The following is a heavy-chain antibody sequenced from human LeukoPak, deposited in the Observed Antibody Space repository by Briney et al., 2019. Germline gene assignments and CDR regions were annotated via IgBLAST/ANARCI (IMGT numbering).Heavy chain of an antibody. CDR3: AKAAGENIVVVVAAIHLPLLFHF. J-gene: IGHJ4*02. V-gene: IGHV3-9*01. CDR2: INWNSGSI. CDR1: GFTFDDYG. D-gene: IGHD2-15*01. Sequence: GRSLRLSCAASGFTFDDYGMHWVRQAPGKGLEWVSGINWNSGSIYYVDSVKGRFTISRDNAKNSLYLQMNSLRAEDTALYYCAKAAGENIVVVVAAIHLPLLFHFGARGPRVSVSS.